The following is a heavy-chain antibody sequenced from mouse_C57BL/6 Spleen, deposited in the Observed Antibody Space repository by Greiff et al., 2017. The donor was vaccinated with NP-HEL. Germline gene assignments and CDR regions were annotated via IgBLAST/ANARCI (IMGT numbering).Heavy chain of an antibody. CDR3: ARPLITTVVYGYFDV. J-gene: IGHJ1*03. D-gene: IGHD1-1*01. CDR2: ISSGSSTI. CDR1: GFTFSDYG. Sequence: EVQGVESGGGLVKPGGSLKLSCAASGFTFSDYGMHWVRQAPEKGLEWVAYISSGSSTIYYADTVKGRFTISRDNAKNTLFLQMTSLRSEDTAMYYCARPLITTVVYGYFDVWGTGTTVTVSS. V-gene: IGHV5-17*01.